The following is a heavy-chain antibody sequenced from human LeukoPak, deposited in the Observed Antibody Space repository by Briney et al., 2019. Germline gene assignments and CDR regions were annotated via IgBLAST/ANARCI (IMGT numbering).Heavy chain of an antibody. D-gene: IGHD6-13*01. CDR3: ARGYSSSWYNWFDP. J-gene: IGHJ5*02. CDR2: IKQDGSEK. CDR1: GFTFSNYW. Sequence: GGSLRLSCEVSGFTFSNYWMSWVRQAPGKGLEWVANIKQDGSEKYYLDSVKGRFTISRDNAKSTLYLQMNSLRVEDTAVYYCARGYSSSWYNWFDPWGQGTLVTVSS. V-gene: IGHV3-7*02.